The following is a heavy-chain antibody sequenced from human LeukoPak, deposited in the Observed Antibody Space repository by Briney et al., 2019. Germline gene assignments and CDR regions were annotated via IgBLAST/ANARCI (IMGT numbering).Heavy chain of an antibody. V-gene: IGHV3-53*01. CDR2: IYSGGST. Sequence: GGSLRLSCAASGFTVSSNYMSWVRQAPGRGLEWVSVIYSGGSTYYADSVKGRFTISRDNSKNTLYLQMNSLRAEDTAVYYCAKVRGSYDSSGYYPPYYFDYWGQGTLVTVSS. D-gene: IGHD3-22*01. CDR3: AKVRGSYDSSGYYPPYYFDY. J-gene: IGHJ4*02. CDR1: GFTVSSNY.